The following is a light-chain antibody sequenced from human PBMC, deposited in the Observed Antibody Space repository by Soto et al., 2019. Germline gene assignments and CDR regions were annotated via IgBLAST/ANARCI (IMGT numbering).Light chain of an antibody. J-gene: IGLJ1*01. CDR1: SSNIGAGYD. V-gene: IGLV1-40*01. CDR2: GNS. Sequence: QSVLTQPPSVSGAPGQRATISCTGSSSNIGAGYDVHWYQQLPGTAPKLLIYGNSNRPSGVPDRFSGSKSGTSASLAITGLQAEYEADYYCQSYDSSLSGYVFGTGTKVTVL. CDR3: QSYDSSLSGYV.